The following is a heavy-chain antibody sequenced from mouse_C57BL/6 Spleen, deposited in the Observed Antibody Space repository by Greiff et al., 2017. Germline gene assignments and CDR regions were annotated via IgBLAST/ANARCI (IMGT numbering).Heavy chain of an antibody. CDR3: ARSAQAGFYYAMDY. CDR1: GYAFSSSW. Sequence: QVQLQQSGPELVKPGASVKISCKASGYAFSSSWMNWVKQRPGKGLEWIGRIYPGDGDTNYNGKFKGKATLTADKSSSTAYMQLSSLTSEDSAVYFCARSAQAGFYYAMDYWGQGTSVTVSS. D-gene: IGHD3-2*02. V-gene: IGHV1-82*01. J-gene: IGHJ4*01. CDR2: IYPGDGDT.